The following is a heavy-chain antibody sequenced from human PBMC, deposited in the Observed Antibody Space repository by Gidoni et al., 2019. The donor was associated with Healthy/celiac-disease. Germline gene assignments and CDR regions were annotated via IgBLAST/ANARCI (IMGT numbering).Heavy chain of an antibody. V-gene: IGHV3-30*18. J-gene: IGHJ3*02. D-gene: IGHD3-10*01. CDR3: AKEGGLWFGELLWVRGAFDI. Sequence: QVQLVESGGGVVQPGGSLRLSCAASGFTFSSYGMHWVRQAPGKGLEWVAVISYDGSNKYYADSVKGRFTISRDNSKNTLYLQMNSLRAEDTAVYYCAKEGGLWFGELLWVRGAFDIWGQGTMVTVSS. CDR2: ISYDGSNK. CDR1: GFTFSSYG.